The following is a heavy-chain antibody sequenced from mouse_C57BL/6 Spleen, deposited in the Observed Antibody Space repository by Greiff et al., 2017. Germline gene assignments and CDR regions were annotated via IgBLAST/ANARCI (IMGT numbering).Heavy chain of an antibody. V-gene: IGHV1-64*01. J-gene: IGHJ1*03. CDR2: IHPNSGST. CDR3: AIYSQRYFDV. D-gene: IGHD2-1*01. CDR1: GYTFTSYW. Sequence: QVQLKQPGAELVKPGASVKLSCKASGYTFTSYWMHWVKQRPGQGLEWIGMIHPNSGSTNYNEKFKSKATLTVDKSSSTAYMQLSSLTSEDSAVYYCAIYSQRYFDVWGTGTTVTVSS.